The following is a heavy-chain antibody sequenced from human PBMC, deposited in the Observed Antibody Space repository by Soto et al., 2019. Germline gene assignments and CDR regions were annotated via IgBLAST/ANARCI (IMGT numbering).Heavy chain of an antibody. Sequence: GGSLRLSCAASGFTFSSYAMHWVRQAPGKGLEWVAVISYDGSNKYYADSVKGRFTISRDNSKNTLYLQMNSLRAEDTAVYYCARDQSSIAVAGTWRFDPWGQGTLVTVSS. J-gene: IGHJ5*02. CDR2: ISYDGSNK. D-gene: IGHD6-19*01. V-gene: IGHV3-30-3*01. CDR3: ARDQSSIAVAGTWRFDP. CDR1: GFTFSSYA.